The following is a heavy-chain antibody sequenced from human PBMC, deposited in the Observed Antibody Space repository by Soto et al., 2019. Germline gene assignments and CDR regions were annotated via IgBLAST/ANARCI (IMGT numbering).Heavy chain of an antibody. D-gene: IGHD1-26*01. CDR1: GGSISSGDYY. V-gene: IGHV4-61*08. Sequence: SETLSHTCAFSGGSISSGDYYWTWIRQSPGKGLEWIGYIYYSGSTNYNPSLKSRVTISVDTSKNQFSLKLSSVTAADTAVYYCARAWGFYFDIWARGILVTVSS. CDR2: IYYSGST. CDR3: ARAWGFYFDI. J-gene: IGHJ4*02.